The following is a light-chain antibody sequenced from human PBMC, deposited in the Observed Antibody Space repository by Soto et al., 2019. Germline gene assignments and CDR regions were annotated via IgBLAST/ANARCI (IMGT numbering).Light chain of an antibody. Sequence: DIVLTQSPGTLSLSPGERATLSCRASQSVSSTSLAWYQQKPGQAPRLLIYGTSTRATGISDRFSGSGSGTDFTLTISRLGPEDFAVYYCQQYGSSLFTFGPGTKVDIK. CDR1: QSVSSTS. CDR3: QQYGSSLFT. CDR2: GTS. J-gene: IGKJ3*01. V-gene: IGKV3-20*01.